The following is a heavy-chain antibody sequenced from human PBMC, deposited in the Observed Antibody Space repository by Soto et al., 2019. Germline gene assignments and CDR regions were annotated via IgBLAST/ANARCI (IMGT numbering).Heavy chain of an antibody. D-gene: IGHD2-15*01. V-gene: IGHV3-74*01. CDR3: TRGRYCTDASCYNSWFDP. CDR2: INCDGSNS. CDR1: GFTFSNYW. Sequence: GGSLRLSCGASGFTFSNYWMHWVRQVSGKGLEWVSYINCDGSNSRYADSVKGRFTISRDNAKNTLFLQANSLRAEDTAVYYCTRGRYCTDASCYNSWFDPWGQGTLVTVSS. J-gene: IGHJ5*02.